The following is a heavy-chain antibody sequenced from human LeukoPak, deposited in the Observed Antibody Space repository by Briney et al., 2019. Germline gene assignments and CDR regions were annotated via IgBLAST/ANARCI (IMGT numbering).Heavy chain of an antibody. V-gene: IGHV3-74*01. J-gene: IGHJ4*02. Sequence: GGSLRLSCAASGFTFSSHWMHWVRQAPGKGLVWVSRINSDGSSTSYADSVKGRFTISRDNAKNTLYLQMNSLRAEDTAVYYCARVSGDSSGYPFDYWGQGTLVTVSS. CDR3: ARVSGDSSGYPFDY. D-gene: IGHD3-22*01. CDR1: GFTFSSHW. CDR2: INSDGSST.